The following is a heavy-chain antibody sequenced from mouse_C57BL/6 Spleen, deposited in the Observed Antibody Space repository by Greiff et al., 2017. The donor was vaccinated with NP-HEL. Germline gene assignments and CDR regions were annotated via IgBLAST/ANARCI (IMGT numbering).Heavy chain of an antibody. V-gene: IGHV1-78*01. CDR3: ARGYGSIYWYFDV. Sequence: VQLQQSDAELVKPGASVKISCKVSGYTFTDHTIHWMKQRPEQGLEWIGYIYPRDGSTKYNEKFKGKATLTADTSSSTAYMQLNSLTSEDSAVYVCARGYGSIYWYFDVWGTGTTVTVSS. CDR1: GYTFTDHT. D-gene: IGHD1-1*01. J-gene: IGHJ1*03. CDR2: IYPRDGST.